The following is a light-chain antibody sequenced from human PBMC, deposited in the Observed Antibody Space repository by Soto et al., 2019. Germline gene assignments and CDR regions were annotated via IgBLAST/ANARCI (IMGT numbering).Light chain of an antibody. J-gene: IGKJ2*01. CDR3: QQYYSTPYT. CDR2: WAS. V-gene: IGKV4-1*01. CDR1: QSVLYSSNNKNY. Sequence: DIVMTQSPDSLAVSLGERATINCKSSQSVLYSSNNKNYLAWYQQKPGQPPKLLIYWASTRESGVPDRFSGSGSGPDFTLTISSLQAEDVAVYYCQQYYSTPYTFVQGTKLEIK.